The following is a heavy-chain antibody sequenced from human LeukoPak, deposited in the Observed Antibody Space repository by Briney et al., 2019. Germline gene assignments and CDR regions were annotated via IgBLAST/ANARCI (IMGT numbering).Heavy chain of an antibody. D-gene: IGHD6-13*01. Sequence: MSSETLSLTCTVSGGSISGYYWSWIRQPPGKGLEWIGYIYYSGSTNYNPSLKSRVTISVDMSKNQFSLKLSSVTAADTAVYYCARVRVAAAVRGAFDIWGQGTMVTVSS. CDR3: ARVRVAAAVRGAFDI. V-gene: IGHV4-59*08. CDR1: GGSISGYY. CDR2: IYYSGST. J-gene: IGHJ3*02.